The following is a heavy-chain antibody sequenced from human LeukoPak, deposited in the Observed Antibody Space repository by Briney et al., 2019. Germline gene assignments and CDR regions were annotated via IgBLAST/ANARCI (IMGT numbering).Heavy chain of an antibody. Sequence: GGSLRLSCAASGFTFSSYWMHWVRQVPGKGLMWVSRIKTDGSSTSYADSVKGRFTISRDNAKNTLYLQMNSLRAEDTAVYYCAELGITMIGGVWGKGTTVTISS. CDR1: GFTFSSYW. V-gene: IGHV3-74*01. D-gene: IGHD3-10*02. CDR2: IKTDGSST. CDR3: AELGITMIGGV. J-gene: IGHJ6*04.